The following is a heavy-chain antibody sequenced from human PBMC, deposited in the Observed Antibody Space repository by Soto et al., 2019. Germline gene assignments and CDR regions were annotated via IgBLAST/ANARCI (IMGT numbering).Heavy chain of an antibody. CDR2: INSDGRST. J-gene: IGHJ6*02. V-gene: IGHV3-74*01. CDR3: AREEGAAFYYDGMDV. Sequence: EVQLVESGGGLVQPGGSLRLSCAASGFTFSSYWMHWVRQAPGKGLVWVSRINSDGRSTSYADSVKGRFTISRDNAKNTLYLHMNSLGAEDTAVYYCAREEGAAFYYDGMDVWGQGTTVTVSS. CDR1: GFTFSSYW.